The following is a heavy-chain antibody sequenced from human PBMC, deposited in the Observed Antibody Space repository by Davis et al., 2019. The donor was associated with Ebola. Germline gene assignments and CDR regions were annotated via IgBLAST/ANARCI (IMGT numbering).Heavy chain of an antibody. D-gene: IGHD5-12*01. Sequence: SVKVSCKASGGTFSGYAISWVRQAPGQGLEWMGGIIPIFGTANYAQKFQGRVTITADESTSTAYMELSSLRSEDTAVYYCARGGGYSGYDKLDYWGQGTLVTVSS. V-gene: IGHV1-69*13. J-gene: IGHJ4*02. CDR1: GGTFSGYA. CDR2: IIPIFGTA. CDR3: ARGGGYSGYDKLDY.